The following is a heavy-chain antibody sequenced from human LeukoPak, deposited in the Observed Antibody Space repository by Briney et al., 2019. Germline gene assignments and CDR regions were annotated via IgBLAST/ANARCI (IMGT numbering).Heavy chain of an antibody. CDR1: GYTFNNYG. Sequence: ASVKVSCKASGYTFNNYGMSWVRQARGQGSEWVGWISAYNGNTNYPQKFRCRITMTIDTSTKTVYMELRSLRSDDTAVYYCARDTATVQHQDWGQGTLVTVST. CDR3: ARDTATVQHQD. V-gene: IGHV1-18*01. CDR2: ISAYNGNT. D-gene: IGHD4-11*01. J-gene: IGHJ4*02.